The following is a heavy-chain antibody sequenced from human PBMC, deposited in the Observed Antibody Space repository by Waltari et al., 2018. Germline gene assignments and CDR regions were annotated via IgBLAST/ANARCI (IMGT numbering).Heavy chain of an antibody. D-gene: IGHD1-26*01. Sequence: EVQLVESGGGLMQPGGSLRLSCTAPEFTFSRGYMTWVRQATGKGLEWLSTVYSSGATYYAESVTGRFTMSRDNSRNMLSLQMNNLRPEDTALYYCAKGLVGSTTAFEYWGQGTLVTVSS. CDR2: VYSSGAT. V-gene: IGHV3-53*01. CDR3: AKGLVGSTTAFEY. CDR1: EFTFSRGY. J-gene: IGHJ4*02.